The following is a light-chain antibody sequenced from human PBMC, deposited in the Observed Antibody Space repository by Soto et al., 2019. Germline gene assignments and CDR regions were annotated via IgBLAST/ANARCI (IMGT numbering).Light chain of an antibody. V-gene: IGLV1-44*01. CDR1: SSNIGKNT. CDR2: SYN. CDR3: AAWDDSLNGVV. J-gene: IGLJ2*01. Sequence: QSVLTQPPSASGTPGQRITISCSGTSSNIGKNTVNWYQQLPGTAPKLLLYSYNQRPSGVPDRFSGSKSGTSASLAISGLQSEDEADYYCAAWDDSLNGVVFGGGTK.